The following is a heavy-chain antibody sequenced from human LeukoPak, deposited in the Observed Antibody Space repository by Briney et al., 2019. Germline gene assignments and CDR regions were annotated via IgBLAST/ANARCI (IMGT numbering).Heavy chain of an antibody. CDR3: ARALTTPTH. CDR2: INHIGST. CDR1: GGSFSGYY. D-gene: IGHD4-17*01. Sequence: PSETLSLTCAVYGGSFSGYYWSWIRQPPGKGLEWIGEINHIGSTNYNPSLKSRITISVDTSKKQFSLKLTSVTAADTAVYYCARALTTPTHWGQGTLVTVSS. V-gene: IGHV4-34*01. J-gene: IGHJ1*01.